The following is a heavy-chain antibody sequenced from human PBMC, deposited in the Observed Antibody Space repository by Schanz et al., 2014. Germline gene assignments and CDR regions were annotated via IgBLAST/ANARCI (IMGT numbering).Heavy chain of an antibody. D-gene: IGHD6-19*01. V-gene: IGHV3-21*01. CDR2: ISGSGNYK. Sequence: EVQLVESGGGLVKPGGSLRISCAASEFTFSSYTMSWVRQAPGKGLEWVSSISGSGNYKYYADSLKGRFTISRDNGKKSLYLQINSLTAEDTAVYYCARGSVAGVSFGFDPWGQGTLVTVSS. CDR1: EFTFSSYT. J-gene: IGHJ5*02. CDR3: ARGSVAGVSFGFDP.